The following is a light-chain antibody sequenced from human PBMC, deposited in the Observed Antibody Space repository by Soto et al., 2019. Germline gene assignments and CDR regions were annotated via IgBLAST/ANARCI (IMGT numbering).Light chain of an antibody. J-gene: IGKJ1*01. Sequence: DIQLTQSPSFLSASVGNRVTITCRASQGISSYLAWYQQKPGKAPKLLIYDASSLESGVPSRFSGSGSGTEFTLTISSLQPDDFATYYCQQQRTFGQGTKVDIK. V-gene: IGKV1-9*01. CDR2: DAS. CDR3: QQQRT. CDR1: QGISSY.